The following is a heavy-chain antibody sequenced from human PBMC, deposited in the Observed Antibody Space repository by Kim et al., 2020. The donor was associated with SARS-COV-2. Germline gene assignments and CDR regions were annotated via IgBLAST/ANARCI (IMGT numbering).Heavy chain of an antibody. V-gene: IGHV4-34*01. Sequence: SETLSLTWAVYDESFNDYYWTWLRQPPGKGLEWIGDINHGEGTKYNPSFKSRVTLSLDTSKRQVSVRMSSVTAADTAVYYCARGPPSGYLRPLAYYSDYWGEGSLVPVSS. CDR1: DESFNDYY. CDR2: INHGEGT. J-gene: IGHJ4*02. CDR3: ARGPPSGYLRPLAYYSDY. D-gene: IGHD5-12*01.